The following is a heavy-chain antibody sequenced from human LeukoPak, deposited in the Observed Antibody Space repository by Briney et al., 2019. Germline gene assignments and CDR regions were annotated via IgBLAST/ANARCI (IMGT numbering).Heavy chain of an antibody. CDR2: IYHSGGT. J-gene: IGHJ1*01. Sequence: KPSETLSLTCAVYGGSFSGYYWSWIRQPPGKGREWIGEIYHSGGTYYNPSLKSRVTMSVDPSKNQFSLKLSSVTAADTAVYYCARLSLPQYYYDSSGYYGNFQHWGQGTLVTVSS. CDR3: ARLSLPQYYYDSSGYYGNFQH. D-gene: IGHD3-22*01. CDR1: GGSFSGYY. V-gene: IGHV4-34*01.